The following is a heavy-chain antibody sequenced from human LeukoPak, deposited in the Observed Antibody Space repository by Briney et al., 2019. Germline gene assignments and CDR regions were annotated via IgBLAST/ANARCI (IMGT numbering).Heavy chain of an antibody. V-gene: IGHV7-4-1*02. CDR1: GYTFTSYY. J-gene: IGHJ4*02. CDR2: INTNTGNP. Sequence: ASVKVSCKASGYTFTSYYMHWVRQAPGQGLEWMGWINTNTGNPTYAQGFTGRFVFSLDTSVSTAYLQISSLKAEDTAVYYCARDGYSYGLPGDYWGQGTLVTVSS. D-gene: IGHD5-18*01. CDR3: ARDGYSYGLPGDY.